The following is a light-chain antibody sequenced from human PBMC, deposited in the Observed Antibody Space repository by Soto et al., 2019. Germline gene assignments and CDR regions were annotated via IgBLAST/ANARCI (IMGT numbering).Light chain of an antibody. CDR1: SRDVGGSNY. Sequence: QSALVQPASVSGSPGQSITISCTGTSRDVGGSNYVSWYQHHPHRAPKLLIYEVNYRPSGVSSRFSGSKSGNTASLTISGLQAEDEADYYCSSYTSSNTLEVFRVATKVTVL. J-gene: IGLJ1*01. CDR2: EVN. CDR3: SSYTSSNTLEV. V-gene: IGLV2-14*01.